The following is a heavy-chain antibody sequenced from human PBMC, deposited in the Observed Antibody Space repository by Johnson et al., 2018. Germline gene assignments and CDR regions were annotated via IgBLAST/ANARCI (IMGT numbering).Heavy chain of an antibody. Sequence: VQLVQSGGGLVKPGESLRLSCEGSGFTFSRSTINWVRQAPGKGLEWVSSISGSSSLRYYAGSVKGRFTVSRDNAKNSVSLQKNSLRAEDTAVYYCVRWTSDGGKVGGDSSAPGDYWGQGTLVTVSS. J-gene: IGHJ4*02. CDR3: VRWTSDGGKVGGDSSAPGDY. V-gene: IGHV3-21*01. D-gene: IGHD4-17*01. CDR1: GFTFSRST. CDR2: ISGSSSLR.